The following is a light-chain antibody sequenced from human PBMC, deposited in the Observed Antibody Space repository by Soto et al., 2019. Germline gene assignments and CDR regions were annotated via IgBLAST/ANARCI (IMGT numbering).Light chain of an antibody. V-gene: IGLV1-40*01. J-gene: IGLJ2*01. CDR3: QSYVSSLSAVV. CDR2: VNN. CDR1: SSNIGAGYD. Sequence: QSVLTQPPSVSGAPGQRVTISCTGSSSNIGAGYDVHWYQQLPGTAPKLLIYVNNNRPSGVPDRFSGSKSGTSASLAITGLQAEDDADYYCQSYVSSLSAVVFGGGTKLTVL.